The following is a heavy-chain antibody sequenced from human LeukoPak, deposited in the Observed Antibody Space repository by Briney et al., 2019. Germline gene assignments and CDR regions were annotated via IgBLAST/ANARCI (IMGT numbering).Heavy chain of an antibody. CDR2: IYSGGST. CDR1: GFTVSSNY. V-gene: IGHV3-66*01. CDR3: ARGKLDYGLDV. J-gene: IGHJ6*02. Sequence: GGSLGLSCAASGFTVSSNYMSWVRQAPGKGLEWVSVIYSGGSTYYADSVKGRFTISRDNSKNTLYLQMNSLRAEDTAVYYCARGKLDYGLDVWGQGTTVTVSS. D-gene: IGHD3-3*02.